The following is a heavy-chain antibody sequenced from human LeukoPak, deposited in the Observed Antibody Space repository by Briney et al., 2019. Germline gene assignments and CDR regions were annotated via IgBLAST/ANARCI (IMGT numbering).Heavy chain of an antibody. CDR3: ARDTLIPSITIFGVVISPFDY. Sequence: ASVKVSCKASGYTFTSYGISWVRQAPGQGLEWMGWISAYNGNTNYAQKLQGRVTMTTDTSTSTAYMELRSLRSDDTAVYYCARDTLIPSITIFGVVISPFDYWGQGTLVTVSS. CDR1: GYTFTSYG. J-gene: IGHJ4*02. V-gene: IGHV1-18*01. D-gene: IGHD3-3*01. CDR2: ISAYNGNT.